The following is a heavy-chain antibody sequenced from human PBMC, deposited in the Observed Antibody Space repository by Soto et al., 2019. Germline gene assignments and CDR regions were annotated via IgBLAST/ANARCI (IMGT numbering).Heavy chain of an antibody. Sequence: PGGSLRLSCAASGFIFSSYAMNWVRQAPGKGLEWVSSISSSSSYIYYADSVKGRFTISRDNAKNSLYLQMNSLRAEDTAVYYCARVGYYDSSGYYQLYFDYWGQGTLVTVSS. CDR3: ARVGYYDSSGYYQLYFDY. V-gene: IGHV3-21*04. CDR1: GFIFSSYA. D-gene: IGHD3-22*01. J-gene: IGHJ4*02. CDR2: ISSSSSYI.